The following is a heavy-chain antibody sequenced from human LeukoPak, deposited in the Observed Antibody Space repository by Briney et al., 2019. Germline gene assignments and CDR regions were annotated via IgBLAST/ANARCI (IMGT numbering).Heavy chain of an antibody. V-gene: IGHV3-9*01. CDR3: TRETAWRTGFDY. CDR1: GFSFEAYG. D-gene: IGHD1-1*01. J-gene: IGHJ4*02. Sequence: GRSLTLSCAASGFSFEAYGMYWVRQAPGKGLEWVSGITWNSDDMAYAVSVEGRFTIYRDNGKNCLYLQRNSLTVEDTALYYSTRETAWRTGFDYWGQGTLVTVSS. CDR2: ITWNSDDM.